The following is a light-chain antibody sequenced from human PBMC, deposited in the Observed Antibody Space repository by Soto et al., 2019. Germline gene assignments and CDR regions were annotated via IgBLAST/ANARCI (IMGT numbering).Light chain of an antibody. CDR3: QHYYRYPCT. CDR2: AAS. CDR1: HVVSNY. J-gene: IGKJ2*02. Sequence: AIRMTQSPSSLSASIGDRVTITCRASHVVSNYLAWYQQKPGKAPKALIYAASFLQSGVPSRFSGSGSGTDFSLTISFLQSEDFAPYYCQHYYRYPCTFGQGTTLQ. V-gene: IGKV1-8*01.